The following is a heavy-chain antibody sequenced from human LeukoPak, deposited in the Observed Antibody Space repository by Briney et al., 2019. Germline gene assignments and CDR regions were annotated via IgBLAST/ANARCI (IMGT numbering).Heavy chain of an antibody. J-gene: IGHJ3*02. V-gene: IGHV4-59*12. Sequence: SETLSLTCTVSGGSISTNYWSWIRQPPGKELEWIGYIFYSGTTTYNPSLKSRVTISVDTSKNQFSLKLSSVTAADTAVYYCARGGGGQQLAPDIWGQGTMVTVSS. CDR1: GGSISTNY. CDR3: ARGGGGQQLAPDI. CDR2: IFYSGTT. D-gene: IGHD6-13*01.